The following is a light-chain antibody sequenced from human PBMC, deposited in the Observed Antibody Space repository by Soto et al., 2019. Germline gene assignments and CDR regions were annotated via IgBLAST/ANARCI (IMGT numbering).Light chain of an antibody. Sequence: QSARTQPASVSGSPGQSITISCTGSSSDVGAYNYVSWYQHHPDKAPKLVIYDVTNRPSGVSNRFSGSKSGNTASLTISGLQAEDEADYYCNSYTSSTTPYVFGTGTKLTVL. CDR3: NSYTSSTTPYV. J-gene: IGLJ1*01. V-gene: IGLV2-14*03. CDR2: DVT. CDR1: SSDVGAYNY.